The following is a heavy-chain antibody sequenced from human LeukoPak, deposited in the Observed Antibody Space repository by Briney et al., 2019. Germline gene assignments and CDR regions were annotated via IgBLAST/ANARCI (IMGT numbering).Heavy chain of an antibody. V-gene: IGHV3-23*01. CDR1: GFTLSSYA. D-gene: IGHD2-15*01. Sequence: PGGSLRLSCTASGFTLSSYAMSWVRQAPGEGLEWVSTISGSADNTNYAEAVKGRFTISRDNSKNTMYLQMNSLRAEDTAAYYCAKQGFSCWGQGTLVTVSS. J-gene: IGHJ4*02. CDR3: AKQGFSC. CDR2: ISGSADNT.